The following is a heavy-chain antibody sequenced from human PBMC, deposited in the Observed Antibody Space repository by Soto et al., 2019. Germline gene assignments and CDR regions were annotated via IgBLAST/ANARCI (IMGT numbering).Heavy chain of an antibody. J-gene: IGHJ4*02. D-gene: IGHD1-26*01. CDR1: GYSVTGYY. CDR3: AAKCRYSGSYDY. CDR2: IYYNGDT. Sequence: QVQLQESGPGLVEASETLSLTCTVSGYSVTGYYWGWIRQPPGEGLEWIGYIYYNGDTNYNPSLKSRAAISADTSKRQFSLELSSVTAADTAVYYFAAKCRYSGSYDYWGQGTLVAVSS. V-gene: IGHV4-59*02.